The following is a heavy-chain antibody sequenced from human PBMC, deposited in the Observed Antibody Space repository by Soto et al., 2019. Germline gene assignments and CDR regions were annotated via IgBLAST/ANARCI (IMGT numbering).Heavy chain of an antibody. CDR2: IRSKAYGGTT. V-gene: IGHV3-49*03. CDR3: TRDYQDSSSWYYYYGMDV. J-gene: IGHJ6*02. D-gene: IGHD6-13*01. Sequence: GGSLRLSCTASGFTFGDYAMSWFRQAPGKGLEWVGFIRSKAYGGTTEYAASVKGRFTISRDDSKSIAYLQMNSLKTEDTAVYYCTRDYQDSSSWYYYYGMDVWGQGTTVTVSS. CDR1: GFTFGDYA.